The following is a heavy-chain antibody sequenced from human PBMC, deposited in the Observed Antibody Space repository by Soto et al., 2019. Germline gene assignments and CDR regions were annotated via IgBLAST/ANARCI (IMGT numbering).Heavy chain of an antibody. J-gene: IGHJ4*02. Sequence: EVPLLESGGGLVQLGGSLRLSCAASGFTFSSFAMSWVRQAPGKGLEWVSAISGGGGSPYYADSVKGRFTISRDNSKNTLHLQMNSLRAEDTAVYYCGRVLGGSGSPLDYWGQGTLVTVSS. D-gene: IGHD3-22*01. CDR2: ISGGGGSP. V-gene: IGHV3-23*01. CDR1: GFTFSSFA. CDR3: GRVLGGSGSPLDY.